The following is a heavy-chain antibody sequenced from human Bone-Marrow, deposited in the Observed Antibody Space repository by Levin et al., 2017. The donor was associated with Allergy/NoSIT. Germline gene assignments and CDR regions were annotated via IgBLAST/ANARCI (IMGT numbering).Heavy chain of an antibody. CDR3: AREAPNCSSTSCYADWFDP. CDR2: IYYSGST. Sequence: SSETLSLTCTVSGGSISSYYWSWIRQPPGKGLEWIGYIYYSGSTNYNPSLKSRVTISVDTSKNQFSLKLSSVTAADTAVYYCAREAPNCSSTSCYADWFDPWGQGTLVTVSS. V-gene: IGHV4-59*01. J-gene: IGHJ5*02. CDR1: GGSISSYY. D-gene: IGHD2-2*01.